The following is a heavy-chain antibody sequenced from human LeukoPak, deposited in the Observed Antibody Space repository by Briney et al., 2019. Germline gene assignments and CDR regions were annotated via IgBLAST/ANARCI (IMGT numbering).Heavy chain of an antibody. CDR1: GFSFSTYW. J-gene: IGHJ4*02. Sequence: GGSLRLSCAVSGFSFSTYWMGWVRQAPGKGLKWVANIKQDGSEEYYVDSAKGRFTISRDNAKNSLYLQMSSLRAEDTAVYYCARDRSPGSYWGQGTLVTVSS. D-gene: IGHD3-10*01. CDR2: IKQDGSEE. V-gene: IGHV3-7*03. CDR3: ARDRSPGSY.